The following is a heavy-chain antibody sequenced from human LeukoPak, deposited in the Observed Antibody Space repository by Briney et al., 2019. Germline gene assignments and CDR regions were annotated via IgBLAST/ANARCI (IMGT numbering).Heavy chain of an antibody. CDR3: AREEGSGYYFH. Sequence: SETLSLTCAVYGGSFSGYYWSWIRQPPGKGLEWIGEINHSGSTNYNPSLKSRVTISVDTSKNQFSLKLSSVTAADTAVYYCAREEGSGYYFHWGQGTLVTVSS. CDR1: GGSFSGYY. D-gene: IGHD3-22*01. V-gene: IGHV4-34*01. CDR2: INHSGST. J-gene: IGHJ4*02.